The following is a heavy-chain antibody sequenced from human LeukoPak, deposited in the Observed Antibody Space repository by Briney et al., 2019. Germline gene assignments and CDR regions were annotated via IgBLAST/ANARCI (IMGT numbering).Heavy chain of an antibody. CDR1: GFTFSSYS. V-gene: IGHV3-21*01. Sequence: GGSLRPSCAASGFTFSSYSMNWVRQAPGKGLEWVSSISSSSSYIYYADSVKGRFTISRDNAKNSLYLQMNSLRAEDTAVYYCARLISRYAPFDYWGQGTLVTVSS. CDR2: ISSSSSYI. J-gene: IGHJ4*02. D-gene: IGHD5-12*01. CDR3: ARLISRYAPFDY.